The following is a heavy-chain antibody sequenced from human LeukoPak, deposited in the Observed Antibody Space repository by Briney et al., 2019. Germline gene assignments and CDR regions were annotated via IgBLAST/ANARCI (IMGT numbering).Heavy chain of an antibody. CDR1: GFIFSSNY. D-gene: IGHD1-26*01. V-gene: IGHV3-53*01. CDR3: ARVGPTRSDFDY. CDR2: IFSGGST. J-gene: IGHJ4*02. Sequence: TGGSLRLSCAASGFIFSSNYMTWVRQAPGKGLEWVSVIFSGGSTHYADSVKGRVTISRDNSKNTLYLQMNNLRGEDTAVYYCARVGPTRSDFDYWGQGTLVTVSS.